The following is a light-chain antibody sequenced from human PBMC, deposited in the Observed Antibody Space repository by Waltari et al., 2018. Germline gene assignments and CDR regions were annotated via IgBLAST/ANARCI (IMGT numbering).Light chain of an antibody. J-gene: IGKJ4*01. Sequence: EIVMTQTPATLSVSPGERATLSCRASQSVSSNLAWYQQKPGQAPRLRIYDASTRDTGIPDRCSGSGSGTEFTLTISSLQSEDFAFYYCQQYNNWPPLTFGGGTKVEIK. CDR1: QSVSSN. CDR2: DAS. CDR3: QQYNNWPPLT. V-gene: IGKV3-15*01.